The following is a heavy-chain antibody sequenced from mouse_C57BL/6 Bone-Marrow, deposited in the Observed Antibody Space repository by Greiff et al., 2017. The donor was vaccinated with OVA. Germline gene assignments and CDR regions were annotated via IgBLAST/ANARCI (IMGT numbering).Heavy chain of an antibody. D-gene: IGHD2-3*01. J-gene: IGHJ3*01. CDR2: IDPENGDT. Sequence: EVQLQQSGAELVRPGASVKLSCTASGFNIKDDYMHWVKQRPEQGLEWIGCIDPENGDTEYASKFQGKATITADTSSNTAYLQLSSLTSEDTAVYYCTTYDGYPAWFAYWGQGTLVTVSA. CDR1: GFNIKDDY. CDR3: TTYDGYPAWFAY. V-gene: IGHV14-4*01.